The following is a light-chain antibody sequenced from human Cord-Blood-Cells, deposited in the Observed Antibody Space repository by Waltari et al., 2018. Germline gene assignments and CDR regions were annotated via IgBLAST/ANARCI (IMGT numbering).Light chain of an antibody. CDR3: QQYNNWPLT. Sequence: EIVMTQTPATLSVSPGERATLSCRASPSISSNLAWYQQKPGPAPRLLIYGASTTATGIPARFSGSGSGTEFTLTISSLQSEDFAVYYCQQYNNWPLTFGGGTKVEIK. V-gene: IGKV3-15*01. J-gene: IGKJ4*01. CDR2: GAS. CDR1: PSISSN.